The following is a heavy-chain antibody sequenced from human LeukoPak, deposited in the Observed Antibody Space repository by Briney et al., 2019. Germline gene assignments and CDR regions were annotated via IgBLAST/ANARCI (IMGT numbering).Heavy chain of an antibody. V-gene: IGHV3-30-3*01. J-gene: IGHJ4*02. Sequence: GGSLRLSCAASGFTFSSYVIHWVRQAPGKGLEWVAVISYDGSNKFYADSVKGRFTISRDSSKNTLYLQMNSLRAEDTAVYYCAKDPRYSSGWYVEIDYWGQGTLVTVSS. CDR3: AKDPRYSSGWYVEIDY. CDR1: GFTFSSYV. CDR2: ISYDGSNK. D-gene: IGHD6-19*01.